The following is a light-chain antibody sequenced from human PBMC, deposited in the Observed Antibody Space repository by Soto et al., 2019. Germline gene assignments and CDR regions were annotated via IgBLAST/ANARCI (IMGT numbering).Light chain of an antibody. CDR2: YNN. Sequence: QTVVTQSPSVSAAPGQKVTISCSGSSSNIGNNYVSWYQQLPGTAPKLLIYYNNKRPSGIPDRFSGSKSGTSGTLDITGRQTGDEDDYYCATWDGSLPGEVFGGGTQLTVL. CDR1: SSNIGNNY. CDR3: ATWDGSLPGEV. J-gene: IGLJ2*01. V-gene: IGLV1-51*01.